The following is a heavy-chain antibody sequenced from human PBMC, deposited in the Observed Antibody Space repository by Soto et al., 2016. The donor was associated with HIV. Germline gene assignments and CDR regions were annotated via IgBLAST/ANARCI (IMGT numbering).Heavy chain of an antibody. V-gene: IGHV3-15*07. J-gene: IGHJ4*02. CDR2: IKSETDGGTA. Sequence: EVQLVESGGGLVKPGGSLKLSCAASGFIFGNAWMNWVRQIPGKGPEWVGRIKSETDGGTADYAAVVEDRFIISRDDSKNILYLQMKSLKIEDTAVYYCTIETVGLTWAHFEHWGQGTTVTVSS. CDR3: TIETVGLTWAHFEH. D-gene: IGHD1-26*01. CDR1: GFIFGNAW.